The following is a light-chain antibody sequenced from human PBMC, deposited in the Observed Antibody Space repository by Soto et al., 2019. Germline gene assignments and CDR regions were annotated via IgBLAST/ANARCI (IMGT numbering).Light chain of an antibody. Sequence: DIHMTQSPSTLSASVGDRVTITCRASQTISSWLAWYQQKPGKAPKLLIYDASNLQSGIPSRFSGSGSGTEFTLTISSPQPDDFATYYCQHYNSYGTFGQGTKVDIK. V-gene: IGKV1-5*01. CDR3: QHYNSYGT. J-gene: IGKJ1*01. CDR1: QTISSW. CDR2: DAS.